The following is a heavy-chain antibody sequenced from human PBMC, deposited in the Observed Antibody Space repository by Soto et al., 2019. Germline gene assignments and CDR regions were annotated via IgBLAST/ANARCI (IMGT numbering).Heavy chain of an antibody. V-gene: IGHV3-21*01. D-gene: IGHD3-10*01. J-gene: IGHJ4*02. CDR3: AMSSGSGYIPDY. CDR2: ISSSSSFI. CDR1: GFTFSSYS. Sequence: EVQLVESGGGLVKPGGSLRLSCAASGFTFSSYSMNWVRQAPGKGLEWVSSISSSSSFIYYADSVKGRFTISRDNAKNSLYRQMNSLRAEDTAVYYCAMSSGSGYIPDYWGQGTLVTVSS.